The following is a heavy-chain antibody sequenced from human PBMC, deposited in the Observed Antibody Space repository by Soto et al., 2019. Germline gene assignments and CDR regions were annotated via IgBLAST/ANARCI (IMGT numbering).Heavy chain of an antibody. D-gene: IGHD4-17*01. CDR1: GGTFSTYA. CDR2: IIPMSGRT. V-gene: IGHV1-69*06. J-gene: IGHJ5*02. CDR3: ALGSDYLFDP. Sequence: QIQLVQSGAEVKKPGSSVKVSCKASGGTFSTYALSWMRQAPGQGLEWTGGIIPMSGRTTYAQKFQDRVTITADKSTTTAYMELSSLRSEDTAVYYCALGSDYLFDPWGRGTLVTVSS.